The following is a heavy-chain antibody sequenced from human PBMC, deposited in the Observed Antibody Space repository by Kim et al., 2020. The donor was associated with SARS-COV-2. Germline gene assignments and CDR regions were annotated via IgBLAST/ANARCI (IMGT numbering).Heavy chain of an antibody. CDR3: ARGVRSSGWLEYYFDY. V-gene: IGHV4-31*03. CDR1: GGSISSGGYY. J-gene: IGHJ4*02. Sequence: SETLSLTCTVSGGSISSGGYYWSWIRQHPGKGLEWIGYIYYSGSTYYNPSLKSRVTISVDTSKNQFSLKLSSVTAADTAVYYCARGVRSSGWLEYYFDYWGQGTLVTVSS. D-gene: IGHD6-19*01. CDR2: IYYSGST.